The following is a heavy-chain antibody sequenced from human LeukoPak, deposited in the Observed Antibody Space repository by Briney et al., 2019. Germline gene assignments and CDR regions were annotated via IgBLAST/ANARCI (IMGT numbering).Heavy chain of an antibody. V-gene: IGHV4-39*01. CDR2: IYYSGSA. J-gene: IGHJ5*02. CDR3: ARQSTIAAARIDP. D-gene: IGHD6-25*01. Sequence: SETLSLTCTVSGGSISDSNYYWGWIRQPPGRGLEWIANIYYSGSAYYSPSLKSRVAVSIDTSKNQFSLKLNSVTAADTAVYYCARQSTIAAARIDPWGQGTLVTVSS. CDR1: GGSISDSNYY.